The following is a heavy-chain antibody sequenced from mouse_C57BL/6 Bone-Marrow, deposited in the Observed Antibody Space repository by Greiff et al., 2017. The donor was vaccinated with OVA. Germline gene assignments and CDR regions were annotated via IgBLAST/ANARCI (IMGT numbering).Heavy chain of an antibody. CDR1: GYTFTSYT. D-gene: IGHD1-1*01. Sequence: QVQLQPSGAELARPGASVKMSCKASGYTFTSYTMHWVKQRPGKGLEWIGYINPSSGYNKYNQKFKDKATLTADKSSSTAYMQLSSLTSEDSAVYYCARGAAVEGDYWGQGTTLTVSS. J-gene: IGHJ2*01. V-gene: IGHV1-4*01. CDR3: ARGAAVEGDY. CDR2: INPSSGYN.